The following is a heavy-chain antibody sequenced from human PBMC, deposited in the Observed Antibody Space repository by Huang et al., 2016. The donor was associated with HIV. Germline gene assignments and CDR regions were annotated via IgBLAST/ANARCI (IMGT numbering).Heavy chain of an antibody. V-gene: IGHV1-3*01. Sequence: QVQLVQSGAEVKKPGTSVKVSCKTSGYPFSSHALHWLRQAPGQRPEWMGWINGCNGDTKYSQKFQSRVTITSDTSANIGYMELNSLLSEDTAVYYCARDPLDIRRHFDFWGQGSLVTVSS. CDR1: GYPFSSHA. D-gene: IGHD3-3*01. CDR3: ARDPLDIRRHFDF. J-gene: IGHJ4*02. CDR2: INGCNGDT.